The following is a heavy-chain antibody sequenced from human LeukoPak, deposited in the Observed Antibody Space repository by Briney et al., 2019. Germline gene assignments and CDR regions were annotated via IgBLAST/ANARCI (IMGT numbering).Heavy chain of an antibody. CDR3: AKDRRLYCGGDCYTFDY. Sequence: SGGSLRLSCTASGFTFSSYWMHWVRQAPGKGPVWVSRINSDGGTTSFADSVKGRFTISRDNAKNTLYLQMNSLRAEDTAVYYCAKDRRLYCGGDCYTFDYWGQGTLVTVSS. J-gene: IGHJ4*02. CDR2: INSDGGTT. V-gene: IGHV3-74*01. CDR1: GFTFSSYW. D-gene: IGHD2-21*01.